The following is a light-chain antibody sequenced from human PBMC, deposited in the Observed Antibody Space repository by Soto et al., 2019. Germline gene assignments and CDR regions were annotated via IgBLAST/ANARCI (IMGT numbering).Light chain of an antibody. J-gene: IGKJ5*01. Sequence: DIVLTQSPGTLSLSPGDRATLSCRASQTISRYLAWYQQKPGQTPRLLIYDASNRATGVPARFSGSGSETDFTLTISRLEPEDFAVYYCQHRMNWPLTFGQGTRLEIK. CDR3: QHRMNWPLT. CDR1: QTISRY. V-gene: IGKV3-11*01. CDR2: DAS.